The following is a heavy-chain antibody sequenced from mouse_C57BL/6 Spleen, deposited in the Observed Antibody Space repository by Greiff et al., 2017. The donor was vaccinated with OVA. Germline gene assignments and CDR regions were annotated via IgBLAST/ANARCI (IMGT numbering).Heavy chain of an antibody. V-gene: IGHV2-6-1*01. CDR1: GFSLTSYG. CDR3: ARQGYGSSLYYAMDY. CDR2: IWSDGST. Sequence: QVQLQQSGPGLVAPSQSLSITCTVSGFSLTSYGVHWVRQPPGKGLEWLVVIWSDGSTTYNSALKSRLSISKDNSKSQVFLKMNSLQTDDTAMYYCARQGYGSSLYYAMDYWGQGTSVTVSS. J-gene: IGHJ4*01. D-gene: IGHD1-1*01.